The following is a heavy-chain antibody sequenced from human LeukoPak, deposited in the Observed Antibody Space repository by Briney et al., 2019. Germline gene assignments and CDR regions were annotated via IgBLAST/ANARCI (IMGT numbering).Heavy chain of an antibody. CDR3: ASGGGNDY. D-gene: IGHD3-16*01. Sequence: GGSLRLSCAASGFTFSSYSMNWVRQAPGKGLEWVAVISYDGSNKYYADSVKGRFTISRDNSKNTLYLQMNSLRAEDTAVYYCASGGGNDYWGQGTLVTVSS. CDR2: ISYDGSNK. CDR1: GFTFSSYS. J-gene: IGHJ4*02. V-gene: IGHV3-30*03.